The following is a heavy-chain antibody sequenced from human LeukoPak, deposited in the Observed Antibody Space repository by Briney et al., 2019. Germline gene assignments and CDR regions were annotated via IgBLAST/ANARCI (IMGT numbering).Heavy chain of an antibody. CDR3: AKVDNWKYGHHDY. J-gene: IGHJ4*02. CDR2: ISGSDGTT. CDR1: GFTFSSYA. D-gene: IGHD1-1*01. Sequence: GGSQRLSCAASGFTFSSYAMSWVRQAPGKGLEWVSSISGSDGTTYYADSVKGRFTISRDNSKYTLSLQMNSLRAEDTAVYYCAKVDNWKYGHHDYWGQGTLVTVSS. V-gene: IGHV3-23*01.